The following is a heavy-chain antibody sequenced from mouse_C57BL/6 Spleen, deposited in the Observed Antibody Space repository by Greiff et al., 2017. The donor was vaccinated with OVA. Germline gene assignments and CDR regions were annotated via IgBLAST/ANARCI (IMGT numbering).Heavy chain of an antibody. CDR1: GYTFTTYS. CDR3: AREYNYSFYCAVDY. V-gene: IGHV1-47*01. CDR2: FNPYNGDT. D-gene: IGHD1-3*01. J-gene: IGHJ4*01. Sequence: VLLQQSGAELVKPGASVKMSCKASGYTFTTYSIDWMKQNHGKSLEWIGNFNPYNGDTKYNEKFKGKATLTVDKSSSTVYLELSRLTSDDSAVYYCAREYNYSFYCAVDYWGQGTSVTVSS.